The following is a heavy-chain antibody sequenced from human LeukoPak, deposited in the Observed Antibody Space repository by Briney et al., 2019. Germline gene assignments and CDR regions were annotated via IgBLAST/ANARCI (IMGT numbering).Heavy chain of an antibody. CDR1: GFTFSSYW. J-gene: IGHJ4*02. V-gene: IGHV3-7*01. CDR3: ARDGKGRDVAVFTHDY. Sequence: PGGSLRLSCAASGFTFSSYWMSWVRQAPGKGLEWVANINGDGGAKFYVDSVEGRFTISRDNAKNSLYLQMNNLRAEDTAVYYCARDGKGRDVAVFTHDYWGQGTLVTVSS. CDR2: INGDGGAK. D-gene: IGHD3-22*01.